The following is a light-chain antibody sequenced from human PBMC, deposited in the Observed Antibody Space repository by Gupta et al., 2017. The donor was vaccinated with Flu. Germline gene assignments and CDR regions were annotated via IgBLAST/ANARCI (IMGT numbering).Light chain of an antibody. CDR3: QVRERSAEYWV. Sequence: SYVLTQVPSVSVAPGQTAKIFCGGDNLETYGVHWYQLRSGQAPLLVVHDDNDRPSGIPDRFSGSKSGTAATLTISTVEGEDEADYICQVRERSAEYWVFGGGTKLTVL. J-gene: IGLJ3*02. CDR1: NLETYG. V-gene: IGLV3-21*02. CDR2: DDN.